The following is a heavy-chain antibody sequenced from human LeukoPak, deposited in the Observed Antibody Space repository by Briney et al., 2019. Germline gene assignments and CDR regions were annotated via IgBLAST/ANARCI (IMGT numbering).Heavy chain of an antibody. J-gene: IGHJ6*03. CDR3: ATSGGDYYYYYMDV. CDR2: IIPVLGTT. CDR1: GGTFSRYA. Sequence: SVKVSCKASGGTFSRYAISWVRQAPGQGLEWMGGIIPVLGTTNYAQTFQNKVTITADESTSTTYMELSSLTSEDTAVYYCATSGGDYYYYYMDVWGKGTTVTVSS. V-gene: IGHV1-69*13. D-gene: IGHD3-10*01.